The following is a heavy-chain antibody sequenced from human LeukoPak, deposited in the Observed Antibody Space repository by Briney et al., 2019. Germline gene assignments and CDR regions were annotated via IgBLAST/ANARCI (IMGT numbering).Heavy chain of an antibody. J-gene: IGHJ4*02. CDR1: GFTFSSYG. V-gene: IGHV3-23*01. D-gene: IGHD3-22*01. Sequence: GGSLRLSWAASGFTFSSYGVSWVRQAPGEGLEWVSAISGSGGSTYYADSVKGRFTISRDNSKNTLYLQMNSLRAEDTAVYYCAKRRLYYYDSSGYYYRYYFDYWGQGTLVTVSS. CDR2: ISGSGGST. CDR3: AKRRLYYYDSSGYYYRYYFDY.